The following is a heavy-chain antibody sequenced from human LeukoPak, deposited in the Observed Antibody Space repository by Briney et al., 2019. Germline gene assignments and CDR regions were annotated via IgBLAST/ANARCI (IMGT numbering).Heavy chain of an antibody. V-gene: IGHV3-30-3*01. CDR2: ISYDGSNK. CDR1: GYTFSSYA. CDR3: ARDPNYYGSLPLDY. D-gene: IGHD3-10*01. J-gene: IGHJ4*02. Sequence: GGSLRLSCAASGYTFSSYAMHWVRQAPGKGLEWVAVISYDGSNKYYADSVKGRFTISRDNSKNTLYLQMNSLRAEDTAVYYCARDPNYYGSLPLDYWGQGTLVTVSS.